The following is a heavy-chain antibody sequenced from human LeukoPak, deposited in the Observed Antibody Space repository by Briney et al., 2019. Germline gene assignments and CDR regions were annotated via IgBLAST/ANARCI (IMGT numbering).Heavy chain of an antibody. J-gene: IGHJ4*02. CDR3: ATIDMVRGYYFDY. CDR1: GFTFINYA. D-gene: IGHD3-10*01. Sequence: SGGSLRLSCAASGFTFINYAMSWVRQAPGKGLEWVSGISGSGGSTYYADSVKGRFTISRDNSKNTLYLQMNSLRAEDTAVYYCATIDMVRGYYFDYWGQGTLVTVSS. V-gene: IGHV3-23*01. CDR2: ISGSGGST.